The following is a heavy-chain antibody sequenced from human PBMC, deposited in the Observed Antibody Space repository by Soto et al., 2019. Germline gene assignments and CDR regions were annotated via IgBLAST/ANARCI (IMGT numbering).Heavy chain of an antibody. CDR2: ISSSSSYI. CDR3: ARDYYDSSGYHAPFDY. V-gene: IGHV3-21*01. J-gene: IGHJ4*02. Sequence: GGSLXLSCAASGFTFSSYSMNWVRQAPGKGLEWVSSISSSSSYIYYADSVKGRFTISRDNAKNSLYLQMNSLRAEDTAVYYCARDYYDSSGYHAPFDYWGQGTLVTVSS. D-gene: IGHD3-22*01. CDR1: GFTFSSYS.